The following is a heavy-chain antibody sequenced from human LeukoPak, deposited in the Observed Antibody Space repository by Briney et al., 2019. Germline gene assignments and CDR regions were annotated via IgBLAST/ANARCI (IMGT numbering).Heavy chain of an antibody. CDR2: INPSGGST. D-gene: IGHD3-3*01. V-gene: IGHV1-46*01. CDR1: GYTFTSYY. CDR3: AADYDFWSALT. Sequence: ASVKASCKASGYTFTSYYMHWVRQAPGQGLEWMGIINPSGGSTSYAQKFQERVTITRDMSTSTAYMELSSLRSEDTAVYYCAADYDFWSALTWGQGTLVTVSS. J-gene: IGHJ5*02.